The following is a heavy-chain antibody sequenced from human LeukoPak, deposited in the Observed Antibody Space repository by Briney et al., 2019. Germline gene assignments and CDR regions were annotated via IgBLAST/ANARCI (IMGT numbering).Heavy chain of an antibody. D-gene: IGHD3-22*01. V-gene: IGHV1-69*05. Sequence: SVKVSCKASGGTFSSYAISWVRQAPGQGLEWMGGIIPIFGTANYAQKFQGRVTITTDESTSTAYMELSSLRSEDTAVYYCARGSQDSSGYYHVGFDYWGQGTLVTVSS. CDR2: IIPIFGTA. CDR3: ARGSQDSSGYYHVGFDY. CDR1: GGTFSSYA. J-gene: IGHJ4*02.